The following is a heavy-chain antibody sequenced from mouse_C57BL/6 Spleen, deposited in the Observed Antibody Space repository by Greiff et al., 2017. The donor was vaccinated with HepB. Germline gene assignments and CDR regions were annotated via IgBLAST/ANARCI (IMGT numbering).Heavy chain of an antibody. CDR3: ARCPYYYGSSYRYFDY. J-gene: IGHJ2*01. CDR1: GYTFPSYW. V-gene: IGHV1-55*01. Sequence: VQLQQPGAELVKPGASVKMSCKASGYTFPSYWITWVKQRPGQGLEWIGDIYPGSGSTNYNEKFKSKATLTVDTSSSTAYMQLSSLTSEDSAVYYCARCPYYYGSSYRYFDYWGQGTTLTVSS. CDR2: IYPGSGST. D-gene: IGHD1-1*01.